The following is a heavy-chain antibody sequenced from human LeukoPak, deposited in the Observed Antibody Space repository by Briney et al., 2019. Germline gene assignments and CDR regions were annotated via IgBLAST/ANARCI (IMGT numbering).Heavy chain of an antibody. CDR1: GYTFTSYG. Sequence: ASVKVSCKASGYTFTSYGISWVRQAPGQGVEWMGWISAYNGNTNYAQKLQGRVTMTTDTSTSTAYMELRSLRSDDTAVYYCARDLYSSSWYVDYYYYGMDVWGQGTTVTVSS. CDR2: ISAYNGNT. V-gene: IGHV1-18*01. CDR3: ARDLYSSSWYVDYYYYGMDV. J-gene: IGHJ6*02. D-gene: IGHD6-13*01.